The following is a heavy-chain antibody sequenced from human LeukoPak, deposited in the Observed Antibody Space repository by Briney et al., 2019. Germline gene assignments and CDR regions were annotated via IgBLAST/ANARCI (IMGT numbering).Heavy chain of an antibody. CDR2: IYYSGST. CDR1: GGSISSYY. CDR3: ARHFSSSLKFDP. D-gene: IGHD6-13*01. J-gene: IGHJ5*02. V-gene: IGHV4-59*12. Sequence: SETLSLTCTVSGGSISSYYWSWIRQPPGKGLEWIGYIYYSGSTNYNPSLKSRVTISVDTSKNQFSLKLSSVTAADTAVYYCARHFSSSLKFDPWGQGTLVTVSS.